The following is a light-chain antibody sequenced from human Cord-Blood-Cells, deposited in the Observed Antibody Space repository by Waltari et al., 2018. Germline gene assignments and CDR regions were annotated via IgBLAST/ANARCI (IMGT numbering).Light chain of an antibody. CDR2: DVS. J-gene: IGLJ1*01. V-gene: IGLV2-14*01. CDR1: SSDVGGYNY. Sequence: QSALTQPASVSGSPGQSITISCTGTSSDVGGYNYVSWYQQHPGKAPKLMIYDVSNRPSGVSNRFSGSKSGNTASLTISGLQAEDEADYYCSSYTSSSVYV. CDR3: SSYTSSSVYV.